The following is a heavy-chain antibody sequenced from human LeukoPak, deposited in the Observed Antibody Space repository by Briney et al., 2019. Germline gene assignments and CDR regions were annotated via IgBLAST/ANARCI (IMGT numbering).Heavy chain of an antibody. CDR3: ARRIGYCSSTSYYCYYYMDV. CDR2: IYTSGST. CDR1: GGSISSYY. J-gene: IGHJ6*03. Sequence: SETLSLTCTVSGGSISSYYWSWIRQPPGKGLEWIGYIYTSGSTNYNPSLKSRVTISVDTSKNQFSLKLSSVTAADTAVYYCARRIGYCSSTSYYCYYYMDVWVKGTTVTVSS. D-gene: IGHD2-2*01. V-gene: IGHV4-4*09.